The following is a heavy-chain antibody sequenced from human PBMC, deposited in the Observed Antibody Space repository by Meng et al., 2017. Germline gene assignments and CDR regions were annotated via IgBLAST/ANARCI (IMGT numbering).Heavy chain of an antibody. CDR2: IGGRPKRYAA. Sequence: EVQAVEAGGGLVQAGGSLKLACAVSGVSLSESDIHGGRQASGKGLEWVGRIGGRPKRYAAADAAAGRGRFTISRDDSRNTAYLQMNSLKTEDSAVYYCTIYIRGHIWGQGTMVTVSS. J-gene: IGHJ3*02. V-gene: IGHV3-73*02. CDR3: TIYIRGHI. D-gene: IGHD1-26*01. CDR1: GVSLSESD.